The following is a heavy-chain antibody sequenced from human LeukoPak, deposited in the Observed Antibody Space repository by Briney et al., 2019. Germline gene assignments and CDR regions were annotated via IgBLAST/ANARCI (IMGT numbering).Heavy chain of an antibody. CDR3: AKEGGMAVAGTIPFDY. J-gene: IGHJ4*02. D-gene: IGHD6-19*01. Sequence: PGGSLRLSCVASGFTFNSYAMSWVRQAPGKGLEWVSGISGNGGNIYYADSVKGRFTISRDNPKNTLFLQMNSLRAGDTAIYYCAKEGGMAVAGTIPFDYWGQGTLVTVSS. CDR2: ISGNGGNI. V-gene: IGHV3-23*01. CDR1: GFTFNSYA.